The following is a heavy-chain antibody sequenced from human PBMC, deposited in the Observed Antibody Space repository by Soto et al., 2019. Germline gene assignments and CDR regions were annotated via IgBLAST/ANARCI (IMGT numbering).Heavy chain of an antibody. D-gene: IGHD1-26*01. CDR3: ARGSSSTVGPTGWVDP. CDR2: IIPSFGTP. CDR1: GGSFSSYA. Sequence: QVQLVQSGDEVKKPGSSVKVSCKASGGSFSSYAFSWVRQAPGQGLEWMGGIIPSFGTPNDAQRFQGRVTISADESTTTVYMDLRILRSEDTAVYYCARGSSSTVGPTGWVDPLGQGTLVTVSS. V-gene: IGHV1-69*01. J-gene: IGHJ5*02.